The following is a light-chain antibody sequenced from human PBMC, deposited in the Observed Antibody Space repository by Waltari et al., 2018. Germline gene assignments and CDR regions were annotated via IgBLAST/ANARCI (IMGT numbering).Light chain of an antibody. CDR2: KAS. J-gene: IGKJ1*01. Sequence: DVQMTQSPSTLSASVGDRVTITCRASQTISNWLAWYQQKPGKAPTILIYKASSLQGGVPSRFSGSVSVAEFPLTISILQPDDFATHYCHPFYAYSCTFVQGTKVEIK. CDR3: HPFYAYSCT. V-gene: IGKV1-5*03. CDR1: QTISNW.